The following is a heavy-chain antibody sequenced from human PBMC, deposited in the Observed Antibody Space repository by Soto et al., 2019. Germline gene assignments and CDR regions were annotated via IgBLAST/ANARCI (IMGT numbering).Heavy chain of an antibody. CDR1: GGSISSSSYY. CDR3: ARREVGGYCSSTSCREGLYFDY. D-gene: IGHD2-2*01. J-gene: IGHJ4*02. Sequence: QLQLQESGPGLVKPSETLSLTCTVSGGSISSSSYYWGWIRQPPGKGLEWIGSIYYSGSTYYNPSLKSRVTISVDTSKNQFSLKLSSVTAADTAVYYCARREVGGYCSSTSCREGLYFDYWGQGTLVTVSS. CDR2: IYYSGST. V-gene: IGHV4-39*01.